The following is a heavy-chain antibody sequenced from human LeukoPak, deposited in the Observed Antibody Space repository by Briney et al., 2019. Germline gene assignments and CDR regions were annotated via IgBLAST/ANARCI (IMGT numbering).Heavy chain of an antibody. CDR1: GGSISSYY. Sequence: SETLSLTCTVSGGSISSYYWSWIRQPVGKGLEWIGRIYTSGSTNYNPSLKSRVTMSVDTSKNQFSLKLSSVTAADTAVYYCAREGDYSNLFDYWGQGTLVTVSS. J-gene: IGHJ4*02. CDR3: AREGDYSNLFDY. D-gene: IGHD4-11*01. V-gene: IGHV4-4*07. CDR2: IYTSGST.